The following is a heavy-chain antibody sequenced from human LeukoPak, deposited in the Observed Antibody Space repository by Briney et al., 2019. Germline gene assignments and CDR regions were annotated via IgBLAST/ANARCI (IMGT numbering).Heavy chain of an antibody. CDR1: GFTFSSYW. D-gene: IGHD3-3*01. V-gene: IGHV3-7*01. CDR3: ARTAYDFWSGYYRLRSFDALDI. Sequence: GGSLRLSCAASGFTFSSYWMSWVRQAPGKGLEWVANIKQDGSEKYYVDSVKGRFTISRDNAKNSLYLQMNSLRAEDTAVYYCARTAYDFWSGYYRLRSFDALDIWGQGTMVTVSS. J-gene: IGHJ3*02. CDR2: IKQDGSEK.